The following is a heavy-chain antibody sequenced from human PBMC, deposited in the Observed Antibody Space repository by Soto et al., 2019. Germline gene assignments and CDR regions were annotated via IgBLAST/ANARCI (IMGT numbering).Heavy chain of an antibody. CDR3: AKEVIITTFFDS. D-gene: IGHD3-22*01. V-gene: IGHV3-23*01. J-gene: IGHJ4*02. Sequence: PGGSLRLSCAASGFTFSSYAMSWVRQAPGKGLEWVSAISGSGGTTYYADSVKGRFSISRDNSKNTLYLQMNSLRAEDRAVYYCAKEVIITTFFDSWGQGTLVTVSS. CDR1: GFTFSSYA. CDR2: ISGSGGTT.